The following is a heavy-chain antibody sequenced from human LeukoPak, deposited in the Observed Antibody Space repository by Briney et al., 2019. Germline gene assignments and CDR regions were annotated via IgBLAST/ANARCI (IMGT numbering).Heavy chain of an antibody. D-gene: IGHD3-22*01. Sequence: GGSLRLSCAASGFTFSSFGMHWVRQAPGKGLEWVAVIWYDGNNKYYADSVKGRFTISRDNSKNTLYLQMNSLRAEDTAVYYCARAFTSTGYYYVEYWGQGTLVAISS. CDR2: IWYDGNNK. CDR1: GFTFSSFG. J-gene: IGHJ4*02. V-gene: IGHV3-33*01. CDR3: ARAFTSTGYYYVEY.